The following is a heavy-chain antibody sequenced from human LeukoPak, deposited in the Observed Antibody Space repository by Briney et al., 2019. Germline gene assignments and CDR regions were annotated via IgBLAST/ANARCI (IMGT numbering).Heavy chain of an antibody. CDR1: GFTFSSYW. D-gene: IGHD3-3*01. CDR3: ARAKVTYYDFWSGYTYYYFMDV. J-gene: IGHJ6*03. CDR2: IKQDGSEK. V-gene: IGHV3-7*01. Sequence: GGSLRLSCAASGFTFSSYWMSWVRQAPGKGLEWVANIKQDGSEKYYVDSVKGRFTISRDNAKNSLYLQMNSLRAEDTAVYYCARAKVTYYDFWSGYTYYYFMDVWGKGTTVTVSS.